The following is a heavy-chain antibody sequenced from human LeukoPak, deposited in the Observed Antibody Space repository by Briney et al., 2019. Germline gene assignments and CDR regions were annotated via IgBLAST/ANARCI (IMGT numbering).Heavy chain of an antibody. V-gene: IGHV1-8*01. Sequence: ASVKVSCKASGYTFTSYDINWVRQAIGQGLEWMGWMNPKSGNTGYAQKFQGRVTMTRNTSISTAYMELSSLRCEDTAVYYCARSTSGSYADYWGQGTLVTVSS. CDR1: GYTFTSYD. CDR3: ARSTSGSYADY. J-gene: IGHJ4*02. CDR2: MNPKSGNT. D-gene: IGHD1-26*01.